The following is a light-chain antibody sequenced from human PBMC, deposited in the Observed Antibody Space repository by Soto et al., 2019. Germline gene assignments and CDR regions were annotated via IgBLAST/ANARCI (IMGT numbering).Light chain of an antibody. Sequence: IVLPQSPGTLSLSPGVRATLSSMASQSVSNNYLAWDQEKPGQAPRPLIYGASNRATCIPDRFSGSGSGTDFTLTISRLEPGDFAVYYCQQYGSSGKFGQGTKVDI. CDR1: QSVSNNY. CDR3: QQYGSSGK. J-gene: IGKJ1*01. CDR2: GAS. V-gene: IGKV3-20*01.